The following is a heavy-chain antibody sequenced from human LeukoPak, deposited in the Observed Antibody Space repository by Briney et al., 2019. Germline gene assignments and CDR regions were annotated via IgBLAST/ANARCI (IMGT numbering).Heavy chain of an antibody. J-gene: IGHJ4*02. Sequence: GGSLRLSCAASGFTFSSYAMSWVRQAPGKGLEWVATISGSGGSTYYADSVKGRFTISRDNAKNTLYLQMNSLRAEDTAVYYCAKDHPSGSNDYWGQGTLVTVSS. D-gene: IGHD3-10*01. V-gene: IGHV3-23*01. CDR3: AKDHPSGSNDY. CDR2: ISGSGGST. CDR1: GFTFSSYA.